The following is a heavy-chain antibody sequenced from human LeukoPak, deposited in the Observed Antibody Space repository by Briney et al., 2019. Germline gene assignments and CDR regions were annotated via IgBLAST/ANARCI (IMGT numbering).Heavy chain of an antibody. CDR1: GGSIDTYY. Sequence: PSETLSLTCTVSGGSIDTYYWNWIRQPPGKGLEWIGYVFHTGSTNYNPSLKSRVTISVDTSKNQFSLKLSSVTAADTAVYYCARGGYSYGYFADYWGQGTLVTVSS. V-gene: IGHV4-59*01. CDR2: VFHTGST. CDR3: ARGGYSYGYFADY. D-gene: IGHD5-18*01. J-gene: IGHJ4*02.